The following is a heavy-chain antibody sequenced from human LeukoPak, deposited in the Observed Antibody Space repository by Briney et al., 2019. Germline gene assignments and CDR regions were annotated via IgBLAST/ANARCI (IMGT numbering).Heavy chain of an antibody. CDR1: GGSISSYY. CDR3: ARDANGSGSYYNNNWFDP. Sequence: ASETLSLTCTVSGGSISSYYWSWIRQPPGKGLEWIGRIYTSGSTNYNPSLKSRVTMSVDTSKNQFSLKLSSVTAADTAVYYCARDANGSGSYYNNNWFDPWGQGTLVTVSS. D-gene: IGHD3-10*01. J-gene: IGHJ5*02. CDR2: IYTSGST. V-gene: IGHV4-4*07.